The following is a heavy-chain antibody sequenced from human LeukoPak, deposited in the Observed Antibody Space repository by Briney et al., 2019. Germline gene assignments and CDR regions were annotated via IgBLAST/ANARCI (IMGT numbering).Heavy chain of an antibody. CDR3: AASGWSKPYYFDY. V-gene: IGHV1-18*01. D-gene: IGHD6-19*01. Sequence: ASVKVSCKASGYTFTSYGIIWVRQAPGQGLEWMGRINGYNSNTNYTQKLQGRVTMTTDTSTSTAYMELRSLRSDDTAVYYCAASGWSKPYYFDYWGQGTLVTVSS. CDR1: GYTFTSYG. CDR2: INGYNSNT. J-gene: IGHJ4*02.